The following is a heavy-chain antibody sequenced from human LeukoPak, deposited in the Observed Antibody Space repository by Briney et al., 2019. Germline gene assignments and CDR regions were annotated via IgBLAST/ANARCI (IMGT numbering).Heavy chain of an antibody. CDR1: GFTFSSYR. CDR3: ARSSRELGGYAPWELMPPF. D-gene: IGHD1-7*01. Sequence: GGSLRLSCAASGFTFSSYRMNWVRQAPGKGLEWVSYISSSSSTIYYADSVKGRFTISRDNAKNSLYLQMNSLRAEDTAVYYCARSSRELGGYAPWELMPPFWGQGTLVTVSS. J-gene: IGHJ4*02. V-gene: IGHV3-48*01. CDR2: ISSSSSTI.